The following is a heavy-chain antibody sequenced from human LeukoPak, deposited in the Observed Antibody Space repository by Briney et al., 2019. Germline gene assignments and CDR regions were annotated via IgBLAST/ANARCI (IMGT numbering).Heavy chain of an antibody. CDR1: GFTFSSYN. Sequence: GGSLRLSCAASGFTFSSYNMNWVRQAPGKGLEWVSYISTSSNTIYYADSVKGRFTISRDNAKNSLYLQMNSLRAEDTAVYYCARGAYYYEDWGQGTLVTVSS. CDR2: ISTSSNTI. CDR3: ARGAYYYED. V-gene: IGHV3-48*01. D-gene: IGHD3-22*01. J-gene: IGHJ4*02.